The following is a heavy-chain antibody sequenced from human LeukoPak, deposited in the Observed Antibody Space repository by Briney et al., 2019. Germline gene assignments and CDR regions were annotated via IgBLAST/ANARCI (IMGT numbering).Heavy chain of an antibody. CDR2: IKSDGST. J-gene: IGHJ1*01. V-gene: IGHV3-74*01. CDR1: GFTFSSYW. CDR3: ARAPSEIGGYYPEYFRP. D-gene: IGHD3-22*01. Sequence: GGSLRLSCAASGFTFSSYWMHWVRHAPGKGLVWVSRIKSDGSTNYADSAKGRFTISRDNAKNTVSLQMNSLRAEDTGVYYCARAPSEIGGYYPEYFRPWGQGTLVTVSS.